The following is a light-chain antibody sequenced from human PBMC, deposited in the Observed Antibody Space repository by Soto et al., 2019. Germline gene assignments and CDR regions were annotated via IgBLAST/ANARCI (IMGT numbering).Light chain of an antibody. Sequence: QSVLTQPPSASGTPGQRVTVSCFGSSSNIGRHGVNWYQQLPGAAPKLLIYSYNQRPSGVPDRFSGSTSGTSVSLTINGLQSEDEADYYCATWDDSLNGVVFGGGTKLTVL. V-gene: IGLV1-44*01. CDR1: SSNIGRHG. J-gene: IGLJ3*02. CDR2: SYN. CDR3: ATWDDSLNGVV.